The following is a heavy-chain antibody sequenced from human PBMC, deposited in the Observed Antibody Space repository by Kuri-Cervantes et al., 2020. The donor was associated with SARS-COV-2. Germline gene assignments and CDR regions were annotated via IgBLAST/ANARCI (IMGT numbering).Heavy chain of an antibody. CDR3: AKVGLSFDY. V-gene: IGHV3-33*06. Sequence: GESLKISCASSGFTFSDYDMHWVRQAPGKGLEWVAVIWYDGRNTYYTGSVKGRFTISRDNSKNTLYLQMNSLRAEDSALYYCAKVGLSFDYWGQGTLVTVSS. CDR2: IWYDGRNT. D-gene: IGHD2/OR15-2a*01. CDR1: GFTFSDYD. J-gene: IGHJ4*02.